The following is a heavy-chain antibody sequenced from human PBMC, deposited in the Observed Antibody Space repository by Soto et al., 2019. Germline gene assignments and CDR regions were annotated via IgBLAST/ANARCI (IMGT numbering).Heavy chain of an antibody. Sequence: GGSLRLSCAASGFTFSSYWMHWVRQAPGKGLVWVSRINSDGSSTSYADSVKGRFTISRDNAKNTLYLQMNSLRAEDTAVYYCARETVLGYYYGMDVWGQGTTVTVSS. CDR3: ARETVLGYYYGMDV. J-gene: IGHJ6*02. CDR2: INSDGSST. CDR1: GFTFSSYW. V-gene: IGHV3-74*01. D-gene: IGHD4-17*01.